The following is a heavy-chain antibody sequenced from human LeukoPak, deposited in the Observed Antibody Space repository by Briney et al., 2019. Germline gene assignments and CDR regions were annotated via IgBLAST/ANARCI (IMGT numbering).Heavy chain of an antibody. Sequence: GASVKVSCKASGYTFTNYDINWVRQATGQGLEWMGWMNPNSGNTGYAQKFQGRVTMTRNTSISTAYMELSSLRSEDTAVYYCARGVRAVAGSYYYYGMDVWGQGTTVTVSS. J-gene: IGHJ6*02. CDR3: ARGVRAVAGSYYYYGMDV. CDR2: MNPNSGNT. V-gene: IGHV1-8*01. D-gene: IGHD6-19*01. CDR1: GYTFTNYD.